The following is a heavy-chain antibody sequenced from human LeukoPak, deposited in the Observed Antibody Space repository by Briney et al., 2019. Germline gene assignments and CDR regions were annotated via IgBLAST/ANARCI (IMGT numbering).Heavy chain of an antibody. D-gene: IGHD3-22*01. CDR3: ARAGHYDSSGYYHPFDY. CDR2: VNPNSSGT. V-gene: IGHV1-2*02. J-gene: IGHJ4*02. CDR1: GYTFTGYY. Sequence: ASVKVSCKASGYTFTGYYIHWVRQAPGQGLEWMGWVNPNSSGTNYAQNFQGRVTMTRDTSISTAYMELSRLTSDDTAVYYCARAGHYDSSGYYHPFDYWGQGILVTVSS.